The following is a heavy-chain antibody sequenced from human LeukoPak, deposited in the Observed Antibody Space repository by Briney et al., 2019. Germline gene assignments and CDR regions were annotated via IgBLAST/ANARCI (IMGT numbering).Heavy chain of an antibody. CDR1: GFTFSSYE. CDR3: ARDGRRIGLMVYAIVAY. V-gene: IGHV3-48*03. J-gene: IGHJ4*02. D-gene: IGHD2-8*01. Sequence: GGSLRLSCAASGFTFSSYEMNWVRQAPGKGLEWVSYISSSGSTIYYADSVKGRFTISRDNAKNSLYLQMNSLRAEDTAVYYCARDGRRIGLMVYAIVAYWGQGTLVTVSS. CDR2: ISSSGSTI.